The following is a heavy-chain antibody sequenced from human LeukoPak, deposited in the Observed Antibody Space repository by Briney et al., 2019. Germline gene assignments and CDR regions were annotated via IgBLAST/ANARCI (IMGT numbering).Heavy chain of an antibody. Sequence: GESLEISWQGPGYLFTSYWIGWVRQLPAQGLEWMGIIYPGDSDTRYSPSFQGQVPISADKSISTAYLQWSSLKASDTAMYYCARHVRDCSRTSCYGYGWFDPWGQGTLVAVSS. CDR1: GYLFTSYW. D-gene: IGHD2-2*01. J-gene: IGHJ5*02. CDR2: IYPGDSDT. CDR3: ARHVRDCSRTSCYGYGWFDP. V-gene: IGHV5-51*01.